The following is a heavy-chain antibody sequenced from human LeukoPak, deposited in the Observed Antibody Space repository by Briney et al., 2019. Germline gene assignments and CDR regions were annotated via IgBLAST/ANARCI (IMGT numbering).Heavy chain of an antibody. D-gene: IGHD6-19*01. CDR3: SAGYNTGWFSYHFDH. CDR1: GFTFGDYT. CDR2: IRSKTYGETT. V-gene: IGHV3-49*03. J-gene: IGHJ4*02. Sequence: GGSLRLSCTASGFTFGDYTMSWFRQAPGKGLEWVGFIRSKTYGETTEYAASVKGRFTISRDDSKSVAYLQMNSLKTEDTAVYHCSAGYNTGWFSYHFDHWGQGTLVTV.